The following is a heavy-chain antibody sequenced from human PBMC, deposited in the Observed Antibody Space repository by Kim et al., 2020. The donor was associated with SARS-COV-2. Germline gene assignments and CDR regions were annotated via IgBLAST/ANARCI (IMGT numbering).Heavy chain of an antibody. J-gene: IGHJ4*02. CDR3: ARVSAYGRP. CDR1: GFTFNSHW. D-gene: IGHD3-16*01. CDR2: INSDGSST. Sequence: GGSLRLSCAASGFTFNSHWMHWVRQAPGKGLVWVSRINSDGSSTSYADSVKGRFTISRDNTKNTLYLQMNSLRAEDTAVYFCARVSAYGRPWGQGTLVTVSS. V-gene: IGHV3-74*01.